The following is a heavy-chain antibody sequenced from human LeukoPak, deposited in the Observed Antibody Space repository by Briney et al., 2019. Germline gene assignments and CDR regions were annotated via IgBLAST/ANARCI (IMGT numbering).Heavy chain of an antibody. CDR3: ARGRDGYNYSFDY. CDR1: GGSFSGYY. D-gene: IGHD5-24*01. J-gene: IGHJ4*02. Sequence: SETLSLTCAVYGGSFSGYYWSWIRQPPGKGLEWIGEINHSGSTSYNPSLKSRVTISVDTSKNQFSLKLSSVTAADTAVYYCARGRDGYNYSFDYWGQGTLVTVSS. V-gene: IGHV4-34*01. CDR2: INHSGST.